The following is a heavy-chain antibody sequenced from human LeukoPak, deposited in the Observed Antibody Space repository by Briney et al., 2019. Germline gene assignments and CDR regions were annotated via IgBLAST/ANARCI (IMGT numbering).Heavy chain of an antibody. J-gene: IGHJ5*02. V-gene: IGHV3-7*01. Sequence: GGSLRHSCAASGFTFSSYWMSWVRQAPGKGLEWVANIKQDGSEKYYVDSVKGRFTISRDNAKNSLYLQMNSLRAEDTAVYYCARDRSYGYNWFDPWGQGTLVTVSS. CDR1: GFTFSSYW. D-gene: IGHD5-18*01. CDR3: ARDRSYGYNWFDP. CDR2: IKQDGSEK.